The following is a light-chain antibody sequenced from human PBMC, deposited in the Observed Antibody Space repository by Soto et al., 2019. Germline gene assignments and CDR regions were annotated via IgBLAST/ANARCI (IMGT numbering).Light chain of an antibody. CDR1: QSVLYSSNNKNY. J-gene: IGKJ1*01. Sequence: DIVMTQSPDSLAVSLGERATINCKSSQSVLYSSNNKNYLAWYQQKPGQPPKLLFYWASTRESEVPDRFSGSGSGTDFTLTISSLQAEDVAVYYCQQYYSTPRTFGQGTKVEIK. CDR2: WAS. CDR3: QQYYSTPRT. V-gene: IGKV4-1*01.